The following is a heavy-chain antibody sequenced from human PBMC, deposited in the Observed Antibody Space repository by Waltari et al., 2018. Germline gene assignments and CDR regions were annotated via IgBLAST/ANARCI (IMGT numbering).Heavy chain of an antibody. J-gene: IGHJ4*02. CDR3: VRSDYGDYVGGYY. CDR2: ISSSSSFI. D-gene: IGHD4-17*01. CDR1: GFTFSDYP. V-gene: IGHV3-21*01. Sequence: EVQLVESGGGLVKPGGSLRLSCADSGFTFSDYPMSWVRQTPGKGLECVSSISSSSSFIYYADSVKCRFTISRDNAKNSLFLQMNSLRAEDTSVYYCVRSDYGDYVGGYYWGQGTVVTVSS.